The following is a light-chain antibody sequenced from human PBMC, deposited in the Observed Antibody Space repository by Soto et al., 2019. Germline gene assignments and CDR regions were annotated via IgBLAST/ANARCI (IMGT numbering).Light chain of an antibody. CDR1: QSVSSD. CDR3: QHRHN. CDR2: DAS. V-gene: IGKV3-11*01. J-gene: IGKJ3*01. Sequence: EILLTQSPATLSLSPGERATLSCRTSQSVSSDFAWYQHKPGQTPRLLIYDASNRATGIPARFSGSGSGTGFTLTISSLEPEDFAVYYCQHRHNFGPGTKVDIK.